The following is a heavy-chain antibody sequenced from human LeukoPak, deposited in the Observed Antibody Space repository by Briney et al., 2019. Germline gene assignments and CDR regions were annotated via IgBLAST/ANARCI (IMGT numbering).Heavy chain of an antibody. D-gene: IGHD6-13*01. CDR1: GGSINIYY. Sequence: SETLSLTCTVSGGSINIYYWSWIRQPSGKGLEWIGYIYYSGSTNYNPSRKSRVTISVDTSKNQFSLKLSSVTAADTAVYYCARTTEAHSWRTRYYGYYMDVWGKGTTVTVSS. J-gene: IGHJ6*03. V-gene: IGHV4-59*01. CDR3: ARTTEAHSWRTRYYGYYMDV. CDR2: IYYSGST.